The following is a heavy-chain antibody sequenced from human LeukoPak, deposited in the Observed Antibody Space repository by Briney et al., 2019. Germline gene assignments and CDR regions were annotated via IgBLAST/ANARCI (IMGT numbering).Heavy chain of an antibody. CDR2: ISYDGTSQ. CDR3: TKDKGYGDYYYYYGMDV. CDR1: GFTFSNYG. D-gene: IGHD4-17*01. J-gene: IGHJ6*02. V-gene: IGHV3-30*18. Sequence: GGSLRLSCAASGFTFSNYGMHWVRQAPGKGLEWVTGISYDGTSQYYADSVKGRFTISRDNSRNTMFLQMNSLRAEDTALYYCTKDKGYGDYYYYYGMDVWGQGTTVTVFS.